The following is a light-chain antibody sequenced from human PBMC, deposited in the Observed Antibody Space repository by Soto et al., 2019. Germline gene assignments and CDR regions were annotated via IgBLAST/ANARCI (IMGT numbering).Light chain of an antibody. CDR3: SSYTSSSILVV. CDR2: DVS. CDR1: SSDVGGYNY. V-gene: IGLV2-14*01. J-gene: IGLJ2*01. Sequence: QSALTQPASVSGSPGQSITISCTGTSSDVGGYNYVSWCQQHPGKAPKLMIYDVSNRPSGVSNRFSGSKSGNTASLTISGLQAEDEADYYCSSYTSSSILVVFGGGTQLTVL.